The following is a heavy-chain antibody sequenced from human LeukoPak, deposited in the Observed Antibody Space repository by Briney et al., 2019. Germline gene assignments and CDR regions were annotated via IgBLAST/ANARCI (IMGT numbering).Heavy chain of an antibody. CDR3: ARERGSVVLY. D-gene: IGHD4-23*01. CDR2: IIPIFGTA. CDR1: GGTFSSYA. Sequence: ASVKVSCKASGGTFSSYAISWVRQAPGQGLEWMGGIIPIFGTANYAQKFQGRVTITADESTSTAYMEPSSLRSEDTAVYYCARERGSVVLYWGQGTLVTVSS. J-gene: IGHJ4*02. V-gene: IGHV1-69*13.